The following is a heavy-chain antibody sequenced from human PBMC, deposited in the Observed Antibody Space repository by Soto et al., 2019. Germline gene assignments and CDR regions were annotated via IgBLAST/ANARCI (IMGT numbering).Heavy chain of an antibody. Sequence: GASVKASGKASGYTFTSYAMHWVRQAPGQRLEWMECINAGNGNTKYSQKFQGRVTITRDTSASTAYMELSSLRSEDRAVHYLARGAGGAVSYSRFYYYGMDVWGQRSTVTVSS. J-gene: IGHJ6*02. CDR2: INAGNGNT. CDR1: GYTFTSYA. V-gene: IGHV1-3*01. D-gene: IGHD3-10*01. CDR3: ARGAGGAVSYSRFYYYGMDV.